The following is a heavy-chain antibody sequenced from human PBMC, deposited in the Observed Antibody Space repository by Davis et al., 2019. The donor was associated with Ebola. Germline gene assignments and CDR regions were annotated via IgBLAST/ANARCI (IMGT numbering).Heavy chain of an antibody. D-gene: IGHD3-3*01. CDR3: ARVHYDFWSGYFVDV. V-gene: IGHV4-39*07. CDR2: YYYTGST. J-gene: IGHJ6*04. Sequence: MPSETLSLTCTVSGGSISSSSYYWGWIRQPPGKGLEWIGYYYYTGSTYYNPSLKSRVTISVDTSKNQFSLKLSSVTAADTAVYYCARVHYDFWSGYFVDVWGKGTTVTVSS. CDR1: GGSISSSSYY.